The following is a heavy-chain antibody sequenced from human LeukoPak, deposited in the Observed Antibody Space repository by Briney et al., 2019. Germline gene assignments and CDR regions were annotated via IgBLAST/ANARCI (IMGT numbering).Heavy chain of an antibody. D-gene: IGHD6-19*01. Sequence: PGGSLRLSCAASEFTFSKYGMHWVRQAPGKGLEWLAFIRYDGSNKFYADSVKGRFTISRDNAKNSLYLQMNSLRAEDTAVYYCARAPYSSGWYAPFDYWGQGTLVTVSS. J-gene: IGHJ4*02. CDR1: EFTFSKYG. CDR3: ARAPYSSGWYAPFDY. V-gene: IGHV3-30*02. CDR2: IRYDGSNK.